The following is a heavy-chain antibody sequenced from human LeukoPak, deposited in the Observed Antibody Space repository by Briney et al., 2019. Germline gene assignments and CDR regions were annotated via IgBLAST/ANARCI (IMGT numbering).Heavy chain of an antibody. J-gene: IGHJ6*03. CDR1: GFTFNNYG. Sequence: PGGSLRLSCAASGFTFNNYGMHWVRQAPGKGLEWLAFIRYDGSNTYYADSVKGRFTVSRDDSKNTLYPQMNSLRGDDTAVYYCAKGGTRSYYYSYMDVWGKGTTVTVSS. CDR3: AKGGTRSYYYSYMDV. V-gene: IGHV3-30*02. CDR2: IRYDGSNT. D-gene: IGHD3-10*01.